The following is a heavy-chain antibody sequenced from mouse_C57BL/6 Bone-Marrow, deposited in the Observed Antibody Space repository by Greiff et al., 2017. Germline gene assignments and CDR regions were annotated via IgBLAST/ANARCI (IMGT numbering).Heavy chain of an antibody. V-gene: IGHV8-5*01. CDR2: IWWNDDK. CDR1: GFSLSTSNMG. Sequence: QVTLNVSGPGLLQPSQTLSLTCSFSGFSLSTSNMGIGWLRHPAGKGLEWLAHIWWNDDKYDNPSLKSRLTISKATSNNQIFLKITSVDTADTATYYCSQIGSYYFDYWGQGTTLTVSS. J-gene: IGHJ2*01. CDR3: SQIGSYYFDY.